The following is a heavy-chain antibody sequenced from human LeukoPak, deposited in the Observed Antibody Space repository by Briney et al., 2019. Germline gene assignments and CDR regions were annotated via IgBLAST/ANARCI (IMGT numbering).Heavy chain of an antibody. CDR3: AKDAPRDSSGYFYFDY. CDR1: GFTFSDHY. V-gene: IGHV3-23*01. Sequence: PGGSLRLSCAASGFTFSDHYIDWVRQAPGKGLEWVSAISGSGGSTYYADSVKGRFTISRDNSKNTLYLQMNSLRAEDTAVYYCAKDAPRDSSGYFYFDYWGQGTLVTVSS. D-gene: IGHD3-22*01. CDR2: ISGSGGST. J-gene: IGHJ4*02.